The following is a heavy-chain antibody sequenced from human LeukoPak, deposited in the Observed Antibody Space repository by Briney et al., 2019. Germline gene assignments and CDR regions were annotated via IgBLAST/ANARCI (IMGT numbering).Heavy chain of an antibody. Sequence: SGTLSLTCAVSGGSISSSNWWSGVRQPPGKGLEWIGSIYYSGSNYYKPSLKSRVTISVDTSKNQFSLKLSSVTAADTAVYYCARDSRPDSSGWYVNYYYGMDVWGQGTTVTVSS. V-gene: IGHV4-4*02. D-gene: IGHD6-19*01. CDR3: ARDSRPDSSGWYVNYYYGMDV. CDR2: IYYSGSN. J-gene: IGHJ6*02. CDR1: GGSISSSNW.